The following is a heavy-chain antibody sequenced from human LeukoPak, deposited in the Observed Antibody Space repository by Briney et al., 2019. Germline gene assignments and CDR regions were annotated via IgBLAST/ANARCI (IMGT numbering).Heavy chain of an antibody. V-gene: IGHV3-21*01. CDR3: ARAGYSSSWRERYKYYFDY. CDR1: GFTFSSYT. CDR2: ISSSSSHI. D-gene: IGHD6-13*01. J-gene: IGHJ4*02. Sequence: GGSLRLSCAASGFTFSSYTMNWVRQAPGKGLEWVSLISSSSSHIHYADSVRGRFTISRDNAKNSLYLQMKSLRAEDTAVYYCARAGYSSSWRERYKYYFDYWGQGTLVTVSS.